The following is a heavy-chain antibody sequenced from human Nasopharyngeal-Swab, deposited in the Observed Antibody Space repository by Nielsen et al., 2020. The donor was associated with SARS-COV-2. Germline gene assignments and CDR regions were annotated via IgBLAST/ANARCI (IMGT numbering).Heavy chain of an antibody. J-gene: IGHJ3*02. V-gene: IGHV3-21*01. Sequence: GGSLRLSCAASGFTFDDYTMHWVRQAPGKGLEWVSSISSSSSYIYYADSVKGRFTISRDNAKNSLYLQMNSLRAEDTAVYYCARSQGERRAGAFDIWGQGTMVTVSS. CDR2: ISSSSSYI. CDR3: ARSQGERRAGAFDI. CDR1: GFTFDDYT. D-gene: IGHD1-1*01.